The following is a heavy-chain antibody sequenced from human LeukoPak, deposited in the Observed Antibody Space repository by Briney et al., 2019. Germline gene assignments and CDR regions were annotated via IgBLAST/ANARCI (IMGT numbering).Heavy chain of an antibody. Sequence: PSETLSLTCTVSGGSISSNSYYWGWIRQPPGKGLEWIGSIYYSGSTYYNPSLKSRVTISVDTSKNQFSLKLSSVTAADTAAYYCARHRGGIQLWLTDWYFDLWGRGTLVTVSS. J-gene: IGHJ2*01. CDR1: GGSISSNSYY. V-gene: IGHV4-39*01. CDR3: ARHRGGIQLWLTDWYFDL. CDR2: IYYSGST. D-gene: IGHD5-18*01.